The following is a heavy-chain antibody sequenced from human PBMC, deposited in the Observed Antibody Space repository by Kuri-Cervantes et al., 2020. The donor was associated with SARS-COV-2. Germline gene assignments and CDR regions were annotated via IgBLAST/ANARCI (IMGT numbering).Heavy chain of an antibody. CDR1: GYTFTSYG. CDR2: ISAYNGNT. CDR3: ARPFWSGYYSPFDY. Sequence: ASVKVSCKASGYTFTSYGISWVRQAPGQGLEWMGWISAYNGNTNYAQKFQGRVTITADESTSTAYMELSSLRSEDTAVCYCARPFWSGYYSPFDYWGQGTLVTVSS. V-gene: IGHV1-18*01. D-gene: IGHD3-3*01. J-gene: IGHJ4*02.